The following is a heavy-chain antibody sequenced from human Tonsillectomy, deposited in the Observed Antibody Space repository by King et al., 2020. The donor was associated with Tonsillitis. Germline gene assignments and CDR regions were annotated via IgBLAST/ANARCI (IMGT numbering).Heavy chain of an antibody. CDR2: IYHSGSN. J-gene: IGHJ5*02. CDR3: ARFLYDSTFYRFDP. CDR1: GGYISSGGYS. D-gene: IGHD3-22*01. Sequence: QLQESGPGLVKPSQTLYLTCAVSGGYISSGGYSWRWIRQPPGKGLERIGYIYHSGSNYYKPSLKSRVTISVDTSKNQFSLKLSAVTAADTAVYYCARFLYDSTFYRFDPSGQGTLVTVSS. V-gene: IGHV4-30-4*07.